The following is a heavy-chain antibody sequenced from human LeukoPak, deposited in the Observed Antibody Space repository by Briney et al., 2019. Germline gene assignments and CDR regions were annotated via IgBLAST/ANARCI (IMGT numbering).Heavy chain of an antibody. CDR1: GYTFTSYY. Sequence: GASVKVSCKASGYTFTSYYMHWVRQAPGQGLEWMGWISAYNGNTNYAQKLQGRVTMTTDTSTSTAYMELRSLRSDDTAVYYCARGLRGYSYEVGYYFDYWGQGTLVTVSS. CDR2: ISAYNGNT. J-gene: IGHJ4*02. V-gene: IGHV1-18*04. D-gene: IGHD5-18*01. CDR3: ARGLRGYSYEVGYYFDY.